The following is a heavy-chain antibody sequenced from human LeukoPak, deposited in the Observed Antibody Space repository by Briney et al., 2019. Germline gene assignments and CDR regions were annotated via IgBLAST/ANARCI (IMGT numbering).Heavy chain of an antibody. D-gene: IGHD1-14*01. CDR3: ARDPVSDKPDYFDD. Sequence: PGGSLRLSCAASGFTFSTYDMHWVRQAPDKGLEWVAVISADGGLKFYADSVKGRFTISRDNSKNTLLLQMKSLRPQDTAVYSCARDPVSDKPDYFDDWGQGTLVTVSS. J-gene: IGHJ4*02. V-gene: IGHV3-30*03. CDR2: ISADGGLK. CDR1: GFTFSTYD.